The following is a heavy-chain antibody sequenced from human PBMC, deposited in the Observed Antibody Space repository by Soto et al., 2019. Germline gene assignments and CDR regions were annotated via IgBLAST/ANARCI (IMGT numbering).Heavy chain of an antibody. CDR3: ARLSHPYWFDP. V-gene: IGHV4-59*01. Sequence: PSETLSLTCTVSGGSISSYYWSWIRQPPGKGLEWIGYIYYSGSTNYNPSLKSRVTISVDTSKNQFSLKLSSVTAADTAIYYCARLSHPYWFDPWGQGTLVTVSS. CDR1: GGSISSYY. J-gene: IGHJ5*02. CDR2: IYYSGST.